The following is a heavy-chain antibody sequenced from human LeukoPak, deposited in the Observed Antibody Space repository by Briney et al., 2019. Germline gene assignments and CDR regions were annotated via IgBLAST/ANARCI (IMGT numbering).Heavy chain of an antibody. J-gene: IGHJ4*02. V-gene: IGHV4-61*01. CDR3: ARVRYYYDSSGRDCYFDY. D-gene: IGHD3-22*01. CDR1: GGSVSSGSYY. Sequence: SETLSLTCTVSGGSVSSGSYYWSWIRQPPRKGLEWIGYIYYSGSTNYNPSLKSRVTISVDTSKNQFSLKLSSVTAADTAVHYCARVRYYYDSSGRDCYFDYWGQGTLVTVSS. CDR2: IYYSGST.